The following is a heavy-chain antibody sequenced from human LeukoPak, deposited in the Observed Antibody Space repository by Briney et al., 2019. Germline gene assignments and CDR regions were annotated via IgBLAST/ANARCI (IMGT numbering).Heavy chain of an antibody. CDR3: AKVPVLLDGYRSSTSCPYYYYMDV. Sequence: PGGALRLSCAASGFTFSSYAMSWVRQAPGKGLEWVSAISGSGGSTYYADSVKGRFTISRDNSKNTLYLQMNSLRAEDTAVYYCAKVPVLLDGYRSSTSCPYYYYMDVWGKGTTVTVSS. V-gene: IGHV3-23*01. CDR1: GFTFSSYA. CDR2: ISGSGGST. D-gene: IGHD2-2*01. J-gene: IGHJ6*03.